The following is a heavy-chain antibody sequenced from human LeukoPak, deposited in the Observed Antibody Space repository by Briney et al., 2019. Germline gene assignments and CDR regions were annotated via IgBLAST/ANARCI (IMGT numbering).Heavy chain of an antibody. CDR2: ISYIGST. D-gene: IGHD4-17*01. V-gene: IGHV4-59*11. Sequence: PSDTLSLTCAVSDDSFSSHYWTWIRQPPGKGLEWIGYISYIGSTNYNPSLKSRVTISIDTSKNEFSLKLTSVTAADTAVYYCPRDLVTVTKGFDIWGQGTMVTVSS. CDR3: PRDLVTVTKGFDI. CDR1: DDSFSSHY. J-gene: IGHJ3*02.